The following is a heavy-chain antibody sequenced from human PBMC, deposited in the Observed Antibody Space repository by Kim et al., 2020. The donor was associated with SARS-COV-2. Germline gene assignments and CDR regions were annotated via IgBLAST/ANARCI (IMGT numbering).Heavy chain of an antibody. CDR1: GYTLTELS. D-gene: IGHD2-15*01. CDR3: ATVYCSGGSCYSPSFDY. Sequence: ASVKVSCKVSGYTLTELSMHWVRQAPGKGLEWMGGFDPEDGETIYAQKFQGRVTMTEDTSTDTAYMELSSLRSEDTAVYYCATVYCSGGSCYSPSFDYWGQGTLVTVSS. CDR2: FDPEDGET. J-gene: IGHJ4*02. V-gene: IGHV1-24*01.